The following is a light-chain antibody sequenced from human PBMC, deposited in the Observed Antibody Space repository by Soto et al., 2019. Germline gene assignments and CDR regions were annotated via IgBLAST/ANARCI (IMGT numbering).Light chain of an antibody. J-gene: IGLJ3*02. CDR3: CSYAGSNTWV. Sequence: QSVLTQPASVSGSPGQSITISCTGTSSDVGTYNLVSWYQQHPDKAPKVMIYEGSRRPAGVSNRFSGSKSGNTASLRISGLQAEDEADYYCCSYAGSNTWVFGGGTKVTVL. V-gene: IGLV2-23*01. CDR2: EGS. CDR1: SSDVGTYNL.